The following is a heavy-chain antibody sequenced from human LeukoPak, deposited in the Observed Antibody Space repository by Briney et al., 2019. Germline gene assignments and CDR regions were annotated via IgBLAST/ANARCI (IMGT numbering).Heavy chain of an antibody. V-gene: IGHV3-30*18. CDR2: ISYDGSNK. CDR3: AKDQRLLWFGELLQWFDL. Sequence: GGSLRLSCAASGFTFSSYGMHWVRQAPGKGLEWVAVISYDGSNKYYADSVKGRFTISRDNSKNTLYLQMNRLRAEDTAVYYCAKDQRLLWFGELLQWFDLWGQGTLVTVSS. J-gene: IGHJ5*02. CDR1: GFTFSSYG. D-gene: IGHD3-10*01.